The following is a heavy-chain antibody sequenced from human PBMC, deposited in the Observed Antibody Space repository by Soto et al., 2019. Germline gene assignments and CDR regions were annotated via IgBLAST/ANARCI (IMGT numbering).Heavy chain of an antibody. CDR2: IKSKTDGGTT. Sequence: EVQLVESGGGLVKPGGSLRLSCAASGFTFSNAWMSWVRQAPGKGLEWVGRIKSKTDGGTTDYAAPVKGRFTISRDDSKNTLYQQMNSLKTDDTAVYYSTSFHYYYYGMDVWGQGTTVTVSS. J-gene: IGHJ6*02. V-gene: IGHV3-15*01. CDR3: TSFHYYYYGMDV. CDR1: GFTFSNAW.